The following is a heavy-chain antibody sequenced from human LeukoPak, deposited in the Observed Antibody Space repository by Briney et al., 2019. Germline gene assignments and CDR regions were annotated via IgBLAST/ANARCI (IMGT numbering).Heavy chain of an antibody. D-gene: IGHD3-3*01. CDR2: IHHSGRT. Sequence: PSETLSLTCAVYGGSFSNYDWTWIRQPPGKGLEWVGEIHHSGRTNYNPSLKSRITISADTSKKQFSLRLSSVTAADTVVYYCARGRSRVTIFGVALNWLDSWGQGNLVTVSS. CDR1: GGSFSNYD. V-gene: IGHV4-34*01. CDR3: ARGRSRVTIFGVALNWLDS. J-gene: IGHJ5*01.